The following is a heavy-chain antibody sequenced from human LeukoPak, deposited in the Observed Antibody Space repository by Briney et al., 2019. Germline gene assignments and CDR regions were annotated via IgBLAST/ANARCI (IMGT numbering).Heavy chain of an antibody. D-gene: IGHD4-11*01. CDR1: GGSISSYY. Sequence: PSETLSLTCTVSGGSISSYYWSWIRQPPGKGLEWIGYIYYSGSTNYNPSLKSRVTISVDTSKNQFSLKLSSVTAADTAVYYCARLAVTPSWGYYYYYMDVWGKGTTVTVSS. J-gene: IGHJ6*03. CDR3: ARLAVTPSWGYYYYYMDV. CDR2: IYYSGST. V-gene: IGHV4-59*01.